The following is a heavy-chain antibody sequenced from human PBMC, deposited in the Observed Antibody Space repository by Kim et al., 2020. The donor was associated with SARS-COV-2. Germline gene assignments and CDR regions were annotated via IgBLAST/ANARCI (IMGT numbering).Heavy chain of an antibody. D-gene: IGHD2-2*01. V-gene: IGHV3-9*01. J-gene: IGHJ4*02. CDR3: AKDPTRGIVVVPAAIGHFDY. Sequence: RFTISRDNAKNSLYLQMNSLRAEDTALYYCAKDPTRGIVVVPAAIGHFDYWGQGTLVTVSS.